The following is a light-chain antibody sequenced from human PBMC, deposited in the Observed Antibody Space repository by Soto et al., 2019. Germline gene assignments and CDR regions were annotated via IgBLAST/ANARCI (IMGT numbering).Light chain of an antibody. Sequence: QFVLTQPPSVFAAPGQRVTISCSGTSSNIGNNLVSWYQQLPETAPKLLICENDKRLLGIPDRFSGSKSGTSATLVITGLQTGDEADYYCGTWDNSLSADVFGTGTKVTVL. J-gene: IGLJ1*01. V-gene: IGLV1-51*02. CDR1: SSNIGNNL. CDR3: GTWDNSLSADV. CDR2: END.